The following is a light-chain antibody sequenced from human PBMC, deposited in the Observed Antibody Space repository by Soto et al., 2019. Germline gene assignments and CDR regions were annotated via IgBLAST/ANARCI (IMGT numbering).Light chain of an antibody. CDR3: CSYAGSYTWV. CDR1: SSDVGGYNY. V-gene: IGLV2-11*01. CDR2: DVS. J-gene: IGLJ3*02. Sequence: QPVLTQPRSVSGSPGQSVTISCTGTSSDVGGYNYVSWYQQHPGKAPKLMIYDVSKWPSGVPDRFSGSKSGNTASLTISGLQAEDEADHYCCSYAGSYTWVFGGGTKLTVL.